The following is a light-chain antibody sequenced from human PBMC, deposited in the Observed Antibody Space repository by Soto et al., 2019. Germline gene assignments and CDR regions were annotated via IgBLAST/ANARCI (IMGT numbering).Light chain of an antibody. CDR3: CSYARTYTFL. V-gene: IGLV2-11*01. CDR1: SSDVGGYNY. Sequence: QSALTQPRSVSGSPGQSVTISCTGSSSDVGGYNYVSWYQQHPGKAPKLMIYDVSKRPSGVPDRFSGSKSGNTASLTISGLQADDEADYYCCSYARTYTFLFGGGTKVTVL. J-gene: IGLJ2*01. CDR2: DVS.